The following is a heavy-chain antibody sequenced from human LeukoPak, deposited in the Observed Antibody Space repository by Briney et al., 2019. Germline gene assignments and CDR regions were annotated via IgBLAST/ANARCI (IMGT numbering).Heavy chain of an antibody. CDR1: GGSISSISYY. CDR3: ARGRDYGDYLYYFDY. CDR2: IYYSGST. V-gene: IGHV4-61*05. D-gene: IGHD4-17*01. Sequence: SETLSLTCTVSGGSISSISYYWGWIRQPPGKGLEWIGYIYYSGSTNYNPSLKSRVTISVDTSKNQFSLKLSSVTAADTAVYYCARGRDYGDYLYYFDYWGQGTLVTVSS. J-gene: IGHJ4*02.